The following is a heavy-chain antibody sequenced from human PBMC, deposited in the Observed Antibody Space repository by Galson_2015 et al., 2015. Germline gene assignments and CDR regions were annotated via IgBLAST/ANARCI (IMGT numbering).Heavy chain of an antibody. J-gene: IGHJ4*02. CDR3: ARGGCSGGSCYSGFPY. Sequence: SLRLSCAASGFTFSSYAMHWVRQAPGKGLEWVAVISYDGSNKYYADSVKGRFTISRDNSKNTLYLQMNSLRAEDTAVYYCARGGCSGGSCYSGFPYSGQGTLVTASS. CDR2: ISYDGSNK. D-gene: IGHD2-15*01. V-gene: IGHV3-30*01. CDR1: GFTFSSYA.